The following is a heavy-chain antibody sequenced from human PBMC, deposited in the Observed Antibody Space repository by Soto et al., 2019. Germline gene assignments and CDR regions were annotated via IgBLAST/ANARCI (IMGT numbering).Heavy chain of an antibody. CDR1: AYTFTGYY. J-gene: IGHJ6*01. CDR2: INPNTGGT. CDR3: ARDPTSGERWYYCGMEV. V-gene: IGHV1-2*02. Sequence: GASVKVSCKASAYTFTGYYLHWVRQAPGQGLEWMGWINPNTGGTNCAQKFQGRVTMTRDTSISTAYMELSRLRSDDTAVYYFARDPTSGERWYYCGMEVWGQGTTVTFSS. D-gene: IGHD3-10*01.